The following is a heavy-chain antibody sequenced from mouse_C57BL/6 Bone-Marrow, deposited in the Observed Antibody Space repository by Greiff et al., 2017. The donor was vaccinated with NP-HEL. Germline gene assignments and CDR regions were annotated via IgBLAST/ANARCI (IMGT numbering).Heavy chain of an antibody. J-gene: IGHJ2*01. D-gene: IGHD2-10*01. V-gene: IGHV5-6*01. Sequence: EVKVVESGGDLVKPGGSLKLSCAASGFTFSSYGMSWVRQTPDKRLEWVATISSGGSYTYYPDSVKGRFTISRDNAKKTLYLQMSSLKSEDTAMYYCARHASYSAYYFDYWGQGTTLTVSS. CDR1: GFTFSSYG. CDR2: ISSGGSYT. CDR3: ARHASYSAYYFDY.